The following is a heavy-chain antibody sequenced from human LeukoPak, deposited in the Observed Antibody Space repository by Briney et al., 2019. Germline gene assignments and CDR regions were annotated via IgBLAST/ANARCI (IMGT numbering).Heavy chain of an antibody. CDR3: AKGGYYYMDV. CDR2: IYSDDTT. D-gene: IGHD3-16*01. V-gene: IGHV3-53*01. CDR1: GFTVSGNY. Sequence: GGSLRLSCAVSGFTVSGNYMSWIRQAPGKGLEWVSLIYSDDTTLYADSVKGRFTISRDISKNTLYLQMSSLRAEDTAVYYCAKGGYYYMDVWGKGTTVTISS. J-gene: IGHJ6*03.